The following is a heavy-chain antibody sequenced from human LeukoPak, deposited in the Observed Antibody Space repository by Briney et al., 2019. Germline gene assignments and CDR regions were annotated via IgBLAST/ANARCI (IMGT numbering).Heavy chain of an antibody. J-gene: IGHJ5*02. CDR2: ISSSGSSK. Sequence: PGGSLRLSCAASGFTFSSYEMNWVRQAPGKGLEWVSYISSSGSSKHYADSVKGRLTISRDNAKNSLYLQMNSLRAEDTAVYYCARSFDPWGQGTLVTVSS. CDR1: GFTFSSYE. CDR3: ARSFDP. V-gene: IGHV3-48*03.